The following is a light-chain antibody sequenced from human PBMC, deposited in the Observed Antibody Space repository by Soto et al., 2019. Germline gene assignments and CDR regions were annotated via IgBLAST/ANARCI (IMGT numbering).Light chain of an antibody. J-gene: IGKJ4*01. V-gene: IGKV3-20*01. CDR3: KQYGSSPIT. Sequence: EIVLTQSPGTLSLSPGEIATLSCRASQSVSSSYLAWYQQKPGQAPRLLIYGASSRSTGIPDRFSGSGSGTVFPLTISRLEPEDFAVDYCKQYGSSPITFGGGTKVEIK. CDR2: GAS. CDR1: QSVSSSY.